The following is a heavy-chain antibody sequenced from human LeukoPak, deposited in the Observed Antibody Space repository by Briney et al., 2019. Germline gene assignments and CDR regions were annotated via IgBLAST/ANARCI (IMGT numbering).Heavy chain of an antibody. CDR2: IYHSGST. Sequence: KPSQTLSLTCAVSGGPISSGGYSWRWTRQPPGKGLEWIGYIYHSGSTYYNPSLKSRVTISVDRSKNQFSLKLSAVTAADTAVYYCARGIRVATILDYWGQGTLVTVSS. V-gene: IGHV4-30-2*01. CDR3: ARGIRVATILDY. CDR1: GGPISSGGYS. D-gene: IGHD5-12*01. J-gene: IGHJ4*02.